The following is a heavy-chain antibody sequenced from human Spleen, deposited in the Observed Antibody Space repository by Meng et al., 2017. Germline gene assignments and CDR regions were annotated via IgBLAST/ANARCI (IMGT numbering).Heavy chain of an antibody. CDR3: ARKGLGLGFDY. CDR1: GGSVSSGTYY. J-gene: IGHJ4*02. CDR2: IYYSGST. V-gene: IGHV4-61*01. Sequence: QVQLQQSGPGLVRPSETLSLACTVSGGSVSSGTYYWSWIRQPPGKGLEWIGYIYYSGSTNYNPSLKSRVTISVDTSKNQFSLKLSSVTAADTAVYYCARKGLGLGFDYWGQGTLVTVSS. D-gene: IGHD6-19*01.